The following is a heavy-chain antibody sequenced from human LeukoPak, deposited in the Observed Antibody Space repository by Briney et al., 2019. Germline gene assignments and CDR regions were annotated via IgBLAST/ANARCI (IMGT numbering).Heavy chain of an antibody. D-gene: IGHD4-17*01. J-gene: IGHJ5*02. CDR2: INHSGST. V-gene: IGHV4-34*09. CDR1: GGSFSGYY. Sequence: SETLSLTCAVYGGSFSGYYWSWIRQPPGKGLEWIGEINHSGSTNYNPSLKSRVTISVDTSKNQFSLKLSSVTAADTAVYYCARERSFGDGAPWFDPWGQGTLVTVSS. CDR3: ARERSFGDGAPWFDP.